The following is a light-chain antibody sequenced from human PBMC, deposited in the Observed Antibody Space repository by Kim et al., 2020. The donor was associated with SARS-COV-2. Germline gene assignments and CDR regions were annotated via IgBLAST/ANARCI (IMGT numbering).Light chain of an antibody. CDR2: GAS. V-gene: IGKV3-15*01. Sequence: IVMTQSPAPLSVSPGERVTLSCRASQSVKNNLAWYQQRPGQAPRLLIYGASTRATDISARFSGSGSGTEFTLTIRSLQSDDLAVYYCQQYNDWPLLTFGGGTKVDIK. CDR3: QQYNDWPLLT. CDR1: QSVKNN. J-gene: IGKJ4*01.